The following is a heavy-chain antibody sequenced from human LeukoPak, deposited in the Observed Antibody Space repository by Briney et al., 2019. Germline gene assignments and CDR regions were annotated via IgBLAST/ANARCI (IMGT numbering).Heavy chain of an antibody. D-gene: IGHD6-19*01. CDR3: AKDFAWYSSGWYRYFDY. Sequence: GGSLRLSCAASGFTFSSYAMSWVRQAPGKGLEWVSAISGSGGSTYCADSVKGRFTISRDNSKNTLYLQMNSLRAEDTAVYYCAKDFAWYSSGWYRYFDYWGQGTLVTVSS. V-gene: IGHV3-23*01. CDR2: ISGSGGST. CDR1: GFTFSSYA. J-gene: IGHJ4*02.